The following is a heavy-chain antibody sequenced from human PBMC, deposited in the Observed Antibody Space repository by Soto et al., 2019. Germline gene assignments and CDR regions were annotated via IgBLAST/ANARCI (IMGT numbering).Heavy chain of an antibody. Sequence: SETLSLTCTVSGDSINNYFWSWIRQPPGKGLEWIGFLHSSGDTNYNPSLKSRVTTSMDTSKNQFSLTLSSVTAADTAVYYCARLSSIHCGARSCPSAANLQQWGQGTLVTVSS. V-gene: IGHV4-59*08. CDR3: ARLSSIHCGARSCPSAANLQQ. J-gene: IGHJ1*01. D-gene: IGHD2-15*01. CDR1: GDSINNYF. CDR2: LHSSGDT.